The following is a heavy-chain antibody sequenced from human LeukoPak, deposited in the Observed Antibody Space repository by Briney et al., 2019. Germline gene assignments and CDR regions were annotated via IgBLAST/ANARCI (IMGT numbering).Heavy chain of an antibody. CDR1: GGSISSSSYY. J-gene: IGHJ4*02. CDR2: IYYSGST. V-gene: IGHV4-39*07. CDR3: ASPDVTFRGG. D-gene: IGHD2/OR15-2a*01. Sequence: PSETLSLTCTVSGGSISSSSYYWGWIRQPPGKGLEWIGSIYYSGSTYYNPSLKSRVTISVDTSKNQFSLKLSSVTAADTAVYFCASPDVTFRGGWGQGTLVTVSS.